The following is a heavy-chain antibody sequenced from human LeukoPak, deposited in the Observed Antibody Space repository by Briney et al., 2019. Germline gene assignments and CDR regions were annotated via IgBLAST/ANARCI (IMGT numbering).Heavy chain of an antibody. J-gene: IGHJ5*02. CDR1: GYTFTGYY. D-gene: IGHD3-9*01. V-gene: IGHV1-2*04. CDR2: INPNSGGT. CDR3: ARGIRKDYDILTPHLINWFDP. Sequence: ASVKVSCKASGYTFTGYYMHWVRQAPGQGLEWMGWINPNSGGTNYAQKFQGWVTMTRDTSISTAYMELSRLRSDGTAVYYCARGIRKDYDILTPHLINWFDPWGQGTLATVSS.